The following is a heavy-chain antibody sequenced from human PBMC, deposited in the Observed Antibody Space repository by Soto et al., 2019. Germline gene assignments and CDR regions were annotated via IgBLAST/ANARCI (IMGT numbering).Heavy chain of an antibody. D-gene: IGHD3-9*01. Sequence: SETLSLTCAVSGGSISSSNWWSWVRQPPGKGLEWIGEIYHSGSTNYNPSLKSRVTISVDKSKNQFSLKLSSVTAADTAVYYCASNGDILTGYYTTRFDYWGQGTLVTVSS. CDR2: IYHSGST. J-gene: IGHJ4*02. CDR3: ASNGDILTGYYTTRFDY. V-gene: IGHV4-4*02. CDR1: GGSISSSNW.